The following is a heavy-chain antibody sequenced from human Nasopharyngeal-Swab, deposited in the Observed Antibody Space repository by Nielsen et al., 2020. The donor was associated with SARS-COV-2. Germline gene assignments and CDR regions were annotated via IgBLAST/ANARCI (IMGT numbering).Heavy chain of an antibody. J-gene: IGHJ6*02. CDR1: GDSLSRYY. D-gene: IGHD1-7*01. CDR3: ARIMWLELWQQGYGMDV. Sequence: SETLSLTCTVSGDSLSRYYWTWIRQPPGKGLEWIGSFFSSGSTYYNPSLKSRVTISVDTSKNQLSLKLHYVTAADTAVYYCARIMWLELWQQGYGMDVWGQGTTVTVSS. V-gene: IGHV4-59*12. CDR2: FFSSGST.